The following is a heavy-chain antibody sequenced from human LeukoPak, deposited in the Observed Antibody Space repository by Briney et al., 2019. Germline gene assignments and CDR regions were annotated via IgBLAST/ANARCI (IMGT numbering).Heavy chain of an antibody. CDR3: AREVPGIAAAGTKTAFDY. CDR2: IIPIFGTT. CDR1: GGTFSSYA. V-gene: IGHV1-69*06. D-gene: IGHD6-13*01. J-gene: IGHJ4*02. Sequence: SVKVSCKASGGTFSSYAISWVRQAPGQGLEWMGGIIPIFGTTNYAQKFQDRVTITADKSTSTAYMELSSLRSEDTAVYYCAREVPGIAAAGTKTAFDYWGQGTLVTVSS.